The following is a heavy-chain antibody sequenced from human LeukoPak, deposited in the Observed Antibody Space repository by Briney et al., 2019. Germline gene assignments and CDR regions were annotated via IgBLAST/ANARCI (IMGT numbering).Heavy chain of an antibody. D-gene: IGHD1-26*01. J-gene: IGHJ4*02. V-gene: IGHV3-72*01. CDR3: TRVRLGAATRYFDY. Sequence: PGGSLRLSGAASGFSFSDHYMDWVRLAPGKGLEWVGRIRNKANSYGTEYAASVKGRFTISRDDSKDSLYLQMNSLRFEDTALYYCTRVRLGAATRYFDYWGQGTLVTVSS. CDR1: GFSFSDHY. CDR2: IRNKANSYGT.